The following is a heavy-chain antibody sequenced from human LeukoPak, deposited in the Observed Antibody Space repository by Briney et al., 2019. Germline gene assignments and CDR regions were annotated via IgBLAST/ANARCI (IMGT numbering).Heavy chain of an antibody. CDR1: GDSINTYY. J-gene: IGHJ5*02. CDR2: IRYSGTT. CDR3: VRDHRAGFGP. V-gene: IGHV4-59*01. Sequence: ASETLSLTCTVSGDSINTYYWTWIRQPPGKGLEWIGYIRYSGTTNYNPSLRGRVTLSIDTSKNQLSLTLTSVTAADTAVYYCVRDHRAGFGPWGQGTLVTVSP.